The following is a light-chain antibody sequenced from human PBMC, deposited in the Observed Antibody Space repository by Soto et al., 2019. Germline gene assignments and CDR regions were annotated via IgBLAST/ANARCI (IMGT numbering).Light chain of an antibody. CDR3: QQRNDWRRGT. CDR1: QGVSRK. CDR2: DAS. Sequence: DIVMTQSPATLSVAPGERVTFSCRASQGVSRKLAWYQHKPGQAPRLLIYDASNRATGVSARFSGSGSGTDFTLTISSLEPEDFAVYYCQQRNDWRRGTFGQGTRLEIK. V-gene: IGKV3-11*01. J-gene: IGKJ5*01.